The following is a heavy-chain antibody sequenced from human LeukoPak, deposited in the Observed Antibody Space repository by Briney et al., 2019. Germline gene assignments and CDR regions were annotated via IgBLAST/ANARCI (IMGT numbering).Heavy chain of an antibody. V-gene: IGHV4-31*03. J-gene: IGHJ4*02. Sequence: PSETLSHTCTVSGGSISSGGYYWSWIRQHPGKGLEWIGYIYYSGSTYYNPSLKSRVTISVDTSKNQFSLKLSSVTAADTAVYYCARSAGAKDDILTGYSYFDYWGQGTLVTVSS. D-gene: IGHD3-9*01. CDR2: IYYSGST. CDR1: GGSISSGGYY. CDR3: ARSAGAKDDILTGYSYFDY.